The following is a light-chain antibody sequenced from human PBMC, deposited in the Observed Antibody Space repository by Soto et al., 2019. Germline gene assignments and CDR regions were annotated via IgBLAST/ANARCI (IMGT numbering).Light chain of an antibody. CDR3: HVWDSGSDHHV. CDR1: NVGEYDY. J-gene: IGLJ1*01. Sequence: QSALTQPPSASGSPGQSVTISCTGSNVGEYDYVSWYQQHPGKAPKLMIHEVTKRPSGVPDRFSGSKSGNTASLTVSGLQAEDEADYYCHVWDSGSDHHVFGTGTQLTVL. CDR2: EVT. V-gene: IGLV2-8*01.